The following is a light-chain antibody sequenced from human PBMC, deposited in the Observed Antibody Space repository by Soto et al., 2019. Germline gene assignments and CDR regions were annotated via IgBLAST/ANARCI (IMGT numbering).Light chain of an antibody. V-gene: IGKV1-5*03. CDR2: KAS. CDR3: QQYSSHPLIP. Sequence: EIQMRQSPSTLSGSVGDRVTITCRASQTISSWLAWYQQKPGKAPKLLIYKASTLQSGVPSRFSGSASGTDFTITISCLQSDDFATYYCQQYSSHPLIPFGQGTRLEIK. J-gene: IGKJ5*01. CDR1: QTISSW.